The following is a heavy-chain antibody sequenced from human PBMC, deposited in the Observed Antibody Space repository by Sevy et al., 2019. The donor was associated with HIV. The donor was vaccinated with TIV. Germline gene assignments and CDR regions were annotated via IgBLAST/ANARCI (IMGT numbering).Heavy chain of an antibody. V-gene: IGHV4-39*01. CDR2: FYDTGSA. CDR3: ARHRAYCSDGSCYSPWYFNL. Sequence: SETLSLTCTVSGGSISSSPYYWSWIRQPPGKGLEWIGSFYDTGSAYYNPSLKSRVTISVDTSKNQFSLGLSFVTAADTALYYCARHRAYCSDGSCYSPWYFNLWGRGTLVTVSS. J-gene: IGHJ2*01. CDR1: GGSISSSPYY. D-gene: IGHD2-15*01.